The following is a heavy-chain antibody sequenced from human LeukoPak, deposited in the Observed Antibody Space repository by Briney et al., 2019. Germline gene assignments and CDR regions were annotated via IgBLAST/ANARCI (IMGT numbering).Heavy chain of an antibody. J-gene: IGHJ4*02. Sequence: QPGGSLRLSCAASGFTFSSYAMSWVRQAPGKGLEWVAVIWYDGSNKYYADSVKGRFTISRDNSKNTLYLQMNSLRAEDTAVYYCARERHSSGWYRLLDYWGQGTLVTVSS. CDR1: GFTFSSYA. D-gene: IGHD6-19*01. V-gene: IGHV3-30*04. CDR3: ARERHSSGWYRLLDY. CDR2: IWYDGSNK.